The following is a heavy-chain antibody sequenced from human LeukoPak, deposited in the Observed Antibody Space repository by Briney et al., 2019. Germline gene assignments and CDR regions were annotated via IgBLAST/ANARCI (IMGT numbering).Heavy chain of an antibody. Sequence: ASVKVSCKVSGYTLTELSMHWVRQAPGKGLEWMGGFDPEDGETIYAQKFQGRVTMTEDTSTDTAYMELSSLRSEDTAVYYCATGGPLKSTIFGVVSHLDYRGQGTLVTVSS. CDR1: GYTLTELS. V-gene: IGHV1-24*01. J-gene: IGHJ4*02. CDR2: FDPEDGET. D-gene: IGHD3-3*01. CDR3: ATGGPLKSTIFGVVSHLDY.